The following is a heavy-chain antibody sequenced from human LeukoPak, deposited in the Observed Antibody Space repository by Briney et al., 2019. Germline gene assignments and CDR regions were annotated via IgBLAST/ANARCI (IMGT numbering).Heavy chain of an antibody. CDR2: VSTYNGNT. V-gene: IGHV1-18*01. D-gene: IGHD1-26*01. Sequence: RASVKVSRKASGYTFTSYGISWVRQAPGQGLEWMGWVSTYNGNTKYAQNLQGRVTTTTDTSTSTAYMELRSLRSDDTAMYYCARQSTGSYYSPIDYWGQGTLVTVSS. CDR3: ARQSTGSYYSPIDY. CDR1: GYTFTSYG. J-gene: IGHJ4*02.